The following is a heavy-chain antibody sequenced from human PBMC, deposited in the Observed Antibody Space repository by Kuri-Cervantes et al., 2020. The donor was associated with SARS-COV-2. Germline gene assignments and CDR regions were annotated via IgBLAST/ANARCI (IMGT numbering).Heavy chain of an antibody. CDR1: GGSISSSSYY. CDR3: ARRLTRGHLGAFDI. Sequence: LRLSVTVSGGSISSSSYYWGWIRQPAGKGLEWIARIYTRGSTNYNPSLKSRVTMSVDTSKNQFSLKLSSVTAADTAVYYCARRLTRGHLGAFDIWGQGAMVTVSS. V-gene: IGHV4-61*02. D-gene: IGHD4/OR15-4a*01. J-gene: IGHJ3*02. CDR2: IYTRGST.